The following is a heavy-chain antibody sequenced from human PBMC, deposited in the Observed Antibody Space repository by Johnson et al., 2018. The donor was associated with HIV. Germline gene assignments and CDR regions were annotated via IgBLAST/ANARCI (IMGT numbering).Heavy chain of an antibody. D-gene: IGHD4-17*01. CDR1: GFTFDDYG. CDR2: ISYDGSNK. J-gene: IGHJ3*02. CDR3: AKVGGRHDYGDYLGAFDI. V-gene: IGHV3-30*18. Sequence: QVQLVESGGGVVRPGGSLRLSCAASGFTFDDYGMSWVRQAPGKGLEWVAVISYDGSNKYYADSVKGRFTISRDNSKNTLYLQMNSLRAEDTAVYYCAKVGGRHDYGDYLGAFDIWGQGTMVTVSS.